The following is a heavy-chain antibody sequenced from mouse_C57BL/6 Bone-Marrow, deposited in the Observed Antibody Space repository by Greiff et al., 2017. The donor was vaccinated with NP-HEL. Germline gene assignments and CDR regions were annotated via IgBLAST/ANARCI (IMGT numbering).Heavy chain of an antibody. CDR1: GFNIKDDY. V-gene: IGHV14-4*01. CDR3: TTGGSSPYAMDY. J-gene: IGHJ4*01. Sequence: VHVKQSGAELVRPGASVKLSCTASGFNIKDDYMHWVKQRPEQGLEWIGWIDPGNGDTEYVSKFQGKATITADTSSNTAYLQLSSLTSEDTAVYSGTTGGSSPYAMDYWGQGTSVTVSS. D-gene: IGHD1-1*01. CDR2: IDPGNGDT.